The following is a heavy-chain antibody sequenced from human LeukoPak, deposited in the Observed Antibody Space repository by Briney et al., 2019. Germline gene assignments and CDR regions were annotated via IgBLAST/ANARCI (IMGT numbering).Heavy chain of an antibody. Sequence: PGGSLKLSCVGSGFFFANYEVNWVRQAPGKGLEWVSVIYSGGSTYYADSVKGRFTISRDNSNNILYLQMNSLTVEDTAVYYCARDRSGSYDYWGQGTLVTVSS. CDR2: IYSGGST. D-gene: IGHD1-26*01. J-gene: IGHJ4*02. V-gene: IGHV3-66*01. CDR3: ARDRSGSYDY. CDR1: GFFFANYE.